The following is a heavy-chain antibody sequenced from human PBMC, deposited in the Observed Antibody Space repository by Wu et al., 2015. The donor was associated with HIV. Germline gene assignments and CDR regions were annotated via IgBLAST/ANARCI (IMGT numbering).Heavy chain of an antibody. J-gene: IGHJ5*02. Sequence: QVQLVQSGAEVKKPGSSVKVSCKASGGTFNNHIINWVRQAPGQGLEWMGGVNPSFGTSNYAQKLQGRVTMTTDKSTNIGYMELTSLRSEDTAIYYCAREIEDPAIMVRAGFDPWGQGTLVTVSS. CDR2: VNPSFGTS. CDR1: GGTFNNHI. CDR3: AREIEDPAIMVRAGFDP. D-gene: IGHD3-10*01. V-gene: IGHV1-69*05.